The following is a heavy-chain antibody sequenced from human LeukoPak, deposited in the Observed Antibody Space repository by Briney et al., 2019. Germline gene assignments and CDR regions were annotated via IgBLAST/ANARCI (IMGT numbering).Heavy chain of an antibody. CDR1: GGSISSCY. V-gene: IGHV4-59*08. CDR2: IYSSGST. J-gene: IGHJ4*02. D-gene: IGHD3-22*01. CDR3: ARQREYYESSGYYSFDY. Sequence: SETLSLTCTVPGGSISSCYWSWIRQPPGKGLEWIGYIYSSGSTNYNPSLKSRVTISVDTSKNQFSLKLTSVTAADTAVYYCARQREYYESSGYYSFDYWGQGTLVTVSS.